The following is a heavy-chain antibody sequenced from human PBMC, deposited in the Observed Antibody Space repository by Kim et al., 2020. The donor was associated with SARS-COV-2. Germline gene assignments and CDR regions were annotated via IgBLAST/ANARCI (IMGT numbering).Heavy chain of an antibody. D-gene: IGHD3-22*01. CDR2: INHSGST. CDR1: GGSFSGYY. J-gene: IGHJ5*02. V-gene: IGHV4-34*01. Sequence: SETLSLTCAVYGGSFSGYYWSWIRQPPGKGLEWIGEINHSGSTNYNPSLKSRVTISVDTSKNQFSLKLSSVTAADTAVYYCAREHSYYDSSGYYLGWFDPWGQGTLVTVSS. CDR3: AREHSYYDSSGYYLGWFDP.